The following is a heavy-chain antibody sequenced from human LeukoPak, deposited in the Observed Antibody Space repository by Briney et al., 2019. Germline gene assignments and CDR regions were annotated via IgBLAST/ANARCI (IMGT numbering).Heavy chain of an antibody. V-gene: IGHV1-69*13. J-gene: IGHJ4*02. CDR1: GGTFSSYA. CDR3: ARDHYDFWSGYYPY. D-gene: IGHD3-3*01. Sequence: ASVKASCKASGGTFSSYAISWVRQAPGRGLEWMGGIIPIFGTANYAQKFQGRVTITADESTSTAYMELSSLRSEDTAVYYCARDHYDFWSGYYPYWGQGTLVTVSS. CDR2: IIPIFGTA.